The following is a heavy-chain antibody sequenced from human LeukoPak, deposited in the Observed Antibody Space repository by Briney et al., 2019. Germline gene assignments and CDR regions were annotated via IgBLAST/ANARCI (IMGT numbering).Heavy chain of an antibody. CDR3: AKDSSGYYSNFDY. V-gene: IGHV3-9*01. CDR1: GFTFDDYA. CDR2: ISWNSGSI. J-gene: IGHJ4*02. D-gene: IGHD3-22*01. Sequence: GGSLRLSCAASGFTFDDYAMHWVRQAPGKGLEWVSGISWNSGSIGYADFVKGRFTISRDNAKNSLYLQMNSPRAEDTALYYCAKDSSGYYSNFDYWGQGTLVTVSS.